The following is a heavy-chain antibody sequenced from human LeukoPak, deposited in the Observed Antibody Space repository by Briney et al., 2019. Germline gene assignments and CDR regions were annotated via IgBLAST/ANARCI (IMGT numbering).Heavy chain of an antibody. CDR3: AKGDSSGRNLIDY. J-gene: IGHJ4*02. CDR1: GFIFSSYD. CDR2: ISGSGDST. D-gene: IGHD6-19*01. Sequence: GSLRLSCAGSGFIFSSYDMSWVRQAPGKGLEWVSTISGSGDSTKYADSVKGRFTISRDNSKNTLYLQMNNLRAEDTAVYYCAKGDSSGRNLIDYWGQGTLVTVSS. V-gene: IGHV3-23*01.